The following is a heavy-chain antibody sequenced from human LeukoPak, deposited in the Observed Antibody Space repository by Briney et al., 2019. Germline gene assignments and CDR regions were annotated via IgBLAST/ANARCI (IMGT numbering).Heavy chain of an antibody. CDR2: INPNSGGT. D-gene: IGHD2-21*02. CDR3: ARDPPYCGGDCYLNWFDP. Sequence: ASVKVSCKASGYTFTGYYMHWVRQAPGQGLEWMGWINPNSGGTNYAQKFQGRVTMTRDTSISTAYMELSRLRSEDTAVYYCARDPPYCGGDCYLNWFDPWGQGTLVTVSS. CDR1: GYTFTGYY. V-gene: IGHV1-2*02. J-gene: IGHJ5*02.